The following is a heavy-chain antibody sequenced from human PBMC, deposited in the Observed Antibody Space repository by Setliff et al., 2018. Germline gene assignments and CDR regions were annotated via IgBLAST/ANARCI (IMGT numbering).Heavy chain of an antibody. J-gene: IGHJ5*02. D-gene: IGHD6-13*01. Sequence: GGSLRLSCAASGFTFGSHWMHWVRQAPGKGLVWVAIIWYDGSNKYYADSVKGRFTISRDSSTNTLYLQMNSLRLEDTAVYYCLVAYTSSWYSSGFDPWGQGTLVTVSS. V-gene: IGHV3-33*08. CDR1: GFTFGSHW. CDR2: IWYDGSNK. CDR3: LVAYTSSWYSSGFDP.